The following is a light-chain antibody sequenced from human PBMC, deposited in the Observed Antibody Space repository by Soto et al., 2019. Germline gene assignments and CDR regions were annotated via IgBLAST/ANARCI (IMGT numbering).Light chain of an antibody. Sequence: QSVLTQPASVSGSPGQSITISCTGTEVGAHRFVSWYQQVPGTAPKLLIYEVIKRPSGISPRSSGSKAGNTASLTISGLQADDEADYFCSTYTSASTSFGGGTKLTVL. V-gene: IGLV2-14*01. J-gene: IGLJ2*01. CDR2: EVI. CDR1: EVGAHRF. CDR3: STYTSASTS.